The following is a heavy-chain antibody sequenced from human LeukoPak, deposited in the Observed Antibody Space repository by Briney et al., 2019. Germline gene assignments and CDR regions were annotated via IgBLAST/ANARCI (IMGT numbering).Heavy chain of an antibody. D-gene: IGHD3-10*01. V-gene: IGHV3-66*01. Sequence: GGSLRLSCAASKFSVSSNYMTWVRQAPGKGLEWVSVIYSTGSTYYADSVKGRFTISRDNSKNSLYLQMNSLRAEDTAVYYCARARGESIWFGELLWAFDIWGQGTMVTVSS. CDR2: IYSTGST. J-gene: IGHJ3*02. CDR1: KFSVSSNY. CDR3: ARARGESIWFGELLWAFDI.